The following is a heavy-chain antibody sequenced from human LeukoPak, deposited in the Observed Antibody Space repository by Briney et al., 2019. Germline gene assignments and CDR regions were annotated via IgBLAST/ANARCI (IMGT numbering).Heavy chain of an antibody. D-gene: IGHD6-19*01. Sequence: GGSLRLSCAASGFSFRYYSMNWVRQAPGKGLEWVSGISWNSGSIAYADSVKGRFTISRDNAKNSLYLQMNSLKAEDMAFYYCTRSSGWYNYFDYWGQGTLVTVSS. CDR3: TRSSGWYNYFDY. J-gene: IGHJ4*02. CDR1: GFSFRYYS. V-gene: IGHV3-9*03. CDR2: ISWNSGSI.